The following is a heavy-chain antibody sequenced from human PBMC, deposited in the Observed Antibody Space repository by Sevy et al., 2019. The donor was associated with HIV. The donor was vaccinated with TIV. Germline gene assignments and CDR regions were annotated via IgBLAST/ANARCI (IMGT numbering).Heavy chain of an antibody. CDR2: FCFGDGKM. Sequence: GGSLRLSCMTSGFTFTRYTMTWVLQAPGKGLEWVSTFCFGDGKMYYADSVKGRFTFSRDISKNTVYLQMNSLRADDTAVYYCAREGCTKPHDYWGQGTLVTVSS. CDR1: GFTFTRYT. V-gene: IGHV3-23*01. J-gene: IGHJ4*02. D-gene: IGHD2-8*01. CDR3: AREGCTKPHDY.